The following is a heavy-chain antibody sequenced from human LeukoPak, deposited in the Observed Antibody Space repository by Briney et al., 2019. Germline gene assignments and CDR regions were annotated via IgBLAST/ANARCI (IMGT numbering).Heavy chain of an antibody. CDR2: IQDSGST. V-gene: IGHV4-31*03. CDR3: ARDAPGRISRTFNI. J-gene: IGHJ3*02. D-gene: IGHD2-15*01. Sequence: PSETLSLTCTVSGGSISSGGYYWSWVRQHPGKGLEWIGYIQDSGSTYYNPSLKSRVTISVDTSKNQFSLKLSSVTAAGTAVYYCARDAPGRISRTFNIWGQGTMVTVSS. CDR1: GGSISSGGYY.